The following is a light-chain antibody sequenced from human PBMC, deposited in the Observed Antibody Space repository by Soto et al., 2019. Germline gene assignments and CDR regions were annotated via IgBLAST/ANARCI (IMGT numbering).Light chain of an antibody. Sequence: EIVLTQSPAALSVSPGERVTLSCRASQGIGSTLAWYQQKPGQTPRLLIYDSSTRAIGIPTRFSGSRSGTEFTLTINGLQSEDFAVYYCQSYNNWPLTFGGGTKVELK. CDR1: QGIGST. CDR3: QSYNNWPLT. V-gene: IGKV3-15*01. CDR2: DSS. J-gene: IGKJ4*01.